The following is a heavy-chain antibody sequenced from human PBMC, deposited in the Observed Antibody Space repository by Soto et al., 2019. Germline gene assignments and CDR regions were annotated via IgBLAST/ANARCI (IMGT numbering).Heavy chain of an antibody. V-gene: IGHV2-5*02. CDR2: IYWDDDK. Sequence: QITLKESGPTLVKPTQTLTLTCTFSGFSLSTSGVGVGWIRQPPGKALEWLALIYWDDDKRYSPSMKSRLTINKDTTKNQVVLTMTNMDPVDTATYYCAHQTTIGVAGNFDYWGQGTLVTVSS. CDR1: GFSLSTSGVG. D-gene: IGHD6-19*01. CDR3: AHQTTIGVAGNFDY. J-gene: IGHJ4*02.